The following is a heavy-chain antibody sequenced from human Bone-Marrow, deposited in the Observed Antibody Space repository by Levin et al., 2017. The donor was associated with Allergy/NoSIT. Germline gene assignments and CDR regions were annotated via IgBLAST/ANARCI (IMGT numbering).Heavy chain of an antibody. CDR3: AKDGMEWLLFDAFDI. V-gene: IGHV3-23*01. J-gene: IGHJ3*02. CDR2: VSCSGGST. Sequence: GESLKISCAASGFTFSSFAMSWVRQAPGKGLEWVSGVSCSGGSTYYADSVKGRFTISRDNSKNTLYLQMDSLRAEDTAVYYCAKDGMEWLLFDAFDIWGQGTMVTVSS. D-gene: IGHD3-3*01. CDR1: GFTFSSFA.